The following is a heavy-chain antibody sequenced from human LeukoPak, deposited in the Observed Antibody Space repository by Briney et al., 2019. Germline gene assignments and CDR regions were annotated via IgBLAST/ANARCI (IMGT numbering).Heavy chain of an antibody. CDR2: IYYSGST. CDR1: GGSISSSSYY. V-gene: IGHV4-39*01. Sequence: SETLSLTCTVSGGSISSSSYYWGWIRQPPGKGLEWIGNIYYSGSTYDNPSLKSRVTISVDTSKNQFSLKLSSVTAADTAVYYCASGYDNSGYYYVPDYWGQGTLVTVSS. CDR3: ASGYDNSGYYYVPDY. D-gene: IGHD3-22*01. J-gene: IGHJ4*02.